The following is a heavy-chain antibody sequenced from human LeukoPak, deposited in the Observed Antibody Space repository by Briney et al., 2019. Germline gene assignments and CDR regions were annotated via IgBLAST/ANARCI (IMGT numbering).Heavy chain of an antibody. CDR3: ARDAKTTVTSPGY. Sequence: ASVKVSCKASGYTFTSYAMHWVRQAPGQRLEWMGWINAGNGNTKYSQKFQGRVTITRDTSASTAYMELSSLRSEDTAVYYCARDAKTTVTSPGYWGQGTLVTVSS. V-gene: IGHV1-3*01. J-gene: IGHJ4*02. CDR1: GYTFTSYA. D-gene: IGHD4-17*01. CDR2: INAGNGNT.